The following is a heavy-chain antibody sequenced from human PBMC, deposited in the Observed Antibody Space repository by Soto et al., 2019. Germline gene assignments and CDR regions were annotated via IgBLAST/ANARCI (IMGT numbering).Heavy chain of an antibody. CDR1: GGSISSYY. D-gene: IGHD3-22*01. CDR2: IYYSGST. CDR3: ARDIGGYYYDSSGPLNPFDI. Sequence: PSETLSLTCTVSGGSISSYYWSWIRQPPGKGLEWIGYIYYSGSTNYNPSLKSRVTISVDTSKNQFSLKLSSVTAADTAVYYCARDIGGYYYDSSGPLNPFDIWGQGTMVTVSS. V-gene: IGHV4-59*01. J-gene: IGHJ3*02.